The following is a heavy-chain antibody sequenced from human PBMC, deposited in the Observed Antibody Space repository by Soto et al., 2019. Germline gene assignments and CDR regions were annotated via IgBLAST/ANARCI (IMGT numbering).Heavy chain of an antibody. D-gene: IGHD2-21*02. V-gene: IGHV1-3*05. J-gene: IGHJ4*02. CDR2: LNAGNGYT. CDR3: ARSIVVVTALVY. Sequence: QVQLVQSGAEEKKPGASVKVSCKASGYTFTSYAMHSLRQAPGQRLEWMGWLNAGNGYTKYSQKFQGRVTITRDTSASTAYMELSSLRSEDTAVYYCARSIVVVTALVYWGQGTLVTVAS. CDR1: GYTFTSYA.